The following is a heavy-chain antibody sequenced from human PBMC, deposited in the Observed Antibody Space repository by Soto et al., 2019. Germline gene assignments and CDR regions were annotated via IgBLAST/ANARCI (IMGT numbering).Heavy chain of an antibody. CDR3: ALGSWSAETFDI. J-gene: IGHJ3*02. CDR1: GGTFSTYT. Sequence: QVQLVQSGAEVKKPGSSVKVSCKASGGTFSTYTIIWVRQAPGQGLEWMGRIIPMLNITNTAQSFQDRVTITADKSTSTAYLELSTLRSDATAMYFCALGSWSAETFDIWGRGTMVTVSS. V-gene: IGHV1-69*02. CDR2: IIPMLNIT. D-gene: IGHD2-2*01.